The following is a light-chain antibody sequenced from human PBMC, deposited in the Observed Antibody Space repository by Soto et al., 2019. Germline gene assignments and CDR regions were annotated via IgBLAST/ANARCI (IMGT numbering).Light chain of an antibody. CDR1: SSDVGASNY. CDR2: DVT. V-gene: IGLV2-14*03. Sequence: QSVLTQPASVSGSPGQSITISCTGTSSDVGASNYVSWYQQHPGEAPKLMISDVTDRPSGVSYRFSGSKSGSTASLTISGLQAEDEADCFCTSYTTNSTVVFGGGTKHTVL. CDR3: TSYTTNSTVV. J-gene: IGLJ2*01.